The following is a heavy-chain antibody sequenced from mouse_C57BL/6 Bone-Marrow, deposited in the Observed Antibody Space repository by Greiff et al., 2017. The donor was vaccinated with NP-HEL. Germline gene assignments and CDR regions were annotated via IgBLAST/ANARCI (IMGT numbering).Heavy chain of an antibody. CDR2: IHPNSGST. D-gene: IGHD2-2*01. Sequence: QVQLKQPGAELVKPGASVKLSCKASGYTFTSYWMHWVKQRPGQGLEWIGMIHPNSGSTNYNEKFKSKATLTVDKSSSTAYMQLSSLTADDSAVYYCARLLVTTFPCFDYWGQGTTLTVSS. CDR1: GYTFTSYW. CDR3: ARLLVTTFPCFDY. V-gene: IGHV1-64*01. J-gene: IGHJ2*01.